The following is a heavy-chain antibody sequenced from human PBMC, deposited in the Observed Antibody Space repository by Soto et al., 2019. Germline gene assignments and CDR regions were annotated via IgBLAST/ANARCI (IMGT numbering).Heavy chain of an antibody. V-gene: IGHV3-7*01. CDR1: GFTFSSCG. Sequence: EGQLVESGGGLDQPGGSLRLSHVDSGFTFSSCGMSGVRQARVKGLEWVGNIKQDGSDENYVESVKGRFTISRDNVKNSMYLQMNIRRAADTAVYYCARIAASGRGWDVWGQGTTVVVSS. D-gene: IGHD6-13*01. J-gene: IGHJ6*02. CDR2: IKQDGSDE. CDR3: ARIAASGRGWDV.